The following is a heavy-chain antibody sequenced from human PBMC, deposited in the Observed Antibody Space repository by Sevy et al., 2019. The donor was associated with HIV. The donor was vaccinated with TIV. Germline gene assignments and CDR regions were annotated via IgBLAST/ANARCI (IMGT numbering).Heavy chain of an antibody. V-gene: IGHV3-21*01. CDR2: ISGSSESI. CDR1: GFILSTYT. CDR3: ARDRGPGYGDFYFDY. D-gene: IGHD4-17*01. J-gene: IGHJ4*02. Sequence: GGSLRLSCEASGFILSTYTMNWVRQAPGKGLEWVSSISGSSESIYYADSVKGRFTISRDNAKNSLYLQMNSLRAEDTALYYCARDRGPGYGDFYFDYWGQGTLVTISS.